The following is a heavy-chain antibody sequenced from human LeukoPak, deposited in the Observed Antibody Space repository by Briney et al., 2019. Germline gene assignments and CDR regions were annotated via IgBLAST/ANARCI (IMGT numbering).Heavy chain of an antibody. CDR3: ARFPRMAARYYFDY. CDR1: GYTFTGYY. V-gene: IGHV1-2*02. Sequence: ASVKVSCKASGYTFTGYYMHWVRQAPGQGLEWMGWINPNSGGTNYAQKFQGRVTMTRDTSISTAYMELSRLRSDDTAVYYCARFPRMAARYYFDYWGQGTLVTVSS. CDR2: INPNSGGT. J-gene: IGHJ4*02. D-gene: IGHD6-6*01.